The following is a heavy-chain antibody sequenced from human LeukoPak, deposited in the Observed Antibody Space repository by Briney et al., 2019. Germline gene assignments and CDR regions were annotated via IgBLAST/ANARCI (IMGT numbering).Heavy chain of an antibody. D-gene: IGHD1-1*01. J-gene: IGHJ5*02. V-gene: IGHV4-61*01. CDR2: IYYSGST. Sequence: SETLSLTRTVSGGSVSSGNYYWSWIRQPPGKGLEWIGYIYYSGSTNCNPSLKSRVTMSVDTSKNQFSLKLSSVTAADTAVYYCARGRTGTTTRWFDPWGQGTLVTVSS. CDR3: ARGRTGTTTRWFDP. CDR1: GGSVSSGNYY.